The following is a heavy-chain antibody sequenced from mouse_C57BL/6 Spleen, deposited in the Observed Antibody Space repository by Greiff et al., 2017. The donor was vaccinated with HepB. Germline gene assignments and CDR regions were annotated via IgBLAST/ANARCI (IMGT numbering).Heavy chain of an antibody. CDR2: INPSNGGT. Sequence: QVQLQQPGTELVKPGASVKLSCKASGYTFTSYWMHWVKQRPGQGLEWIGNINPSNGGTNYNEKFKSKATLTVDKSSSTAYMQLSSMTSEDSAVYYCARESGLRRAYYFDYWGQGTTLTVSS. V-gene: IGHV1-53*01. CDR3: ARESGLRRAYYFDY. D-gene: IGHD2-2*01. CDR1: GYTFTSYW. J-gene: IGHJ2*01.